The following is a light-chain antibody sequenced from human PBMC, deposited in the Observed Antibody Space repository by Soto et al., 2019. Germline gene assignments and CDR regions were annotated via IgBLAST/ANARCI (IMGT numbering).Light chain of an antibody. CDR2: KAS. CDR1: QTISSW. V-gene: IGKV1-5*03. J-gene: IGKJ1*01. CDR3: QHYNSYSEA. Sequence: IQMTHATSTLSGSVADRVTTTCRASQTISSWLAWYQQKPGKAPKLLIYKASTLKSGVPSRFSGSGSGTEFTLTISSLQPDDFATYYCQHYNSYSEAFGQGTKVDI.